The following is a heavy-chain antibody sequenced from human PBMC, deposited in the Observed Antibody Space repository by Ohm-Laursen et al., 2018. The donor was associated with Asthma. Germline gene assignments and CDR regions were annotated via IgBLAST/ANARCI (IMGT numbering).Heavy chain of an antibody. CDR1: GFTLSRFH. CDR3: AYGDTMGS. J-gene: IGHJ5*02. Sequence: SLRLSCAASGFTLSRFHMNWVRQAPGKGLEWVSHISTGSRMILYGGSVRGRFTISRDDAKNSLFLQMNSLRVDDTAVYYCAYGDTMGSWGQGTLVIVSS. V-gene: IGHV3-48*01. CDR2: ISTGSRMI. D-gene: IGHD4-17*01.